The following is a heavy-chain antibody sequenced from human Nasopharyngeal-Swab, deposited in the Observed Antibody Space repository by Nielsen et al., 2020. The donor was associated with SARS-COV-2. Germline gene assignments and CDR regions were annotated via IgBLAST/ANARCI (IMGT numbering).Heavy chain of an antibody. V-gene: IGHV3-23*01. D-gene: IGHD6-13*01. Sequence: LSLTCAASGFTFSTYAMSWVRQAPGKGLEWVSSISGSGGSTYYADSVKGRFTISRDNSKNTLYLQMNSLRAEDTAVYYCANRRGSSWHPYCFDYWGQGTLVTVSS. CDR1: GFTFSTYA. CDR2: ISGSGGST. J-gene: IGHJ4*02. CDR3: ANRRGSSWHPYCFDY.